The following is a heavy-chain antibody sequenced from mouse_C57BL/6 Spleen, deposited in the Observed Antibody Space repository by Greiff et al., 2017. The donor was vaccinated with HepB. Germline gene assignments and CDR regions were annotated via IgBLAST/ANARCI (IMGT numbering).Heavy chain of an antibody. CDR1: GYAFTNYL. Sequence: VQLQQSGAELVRPGTSVKVSCKASGYAFTNYLIEWVKQRPGQGLEWIGVINPGSGGTNYNEKFKGKATLTADKSSSTAYMQLSSLTSEDSAVYFGARGGYGSSYERAWFAYWGQGTLVTVSA. D-gene: IGHD1-1*01. J-gene: IGHJ3*01. CDR2: INPGSGGT. V-gene: IGHV1-54*01. CDR3: ARGGYGSSYERAWFAY.